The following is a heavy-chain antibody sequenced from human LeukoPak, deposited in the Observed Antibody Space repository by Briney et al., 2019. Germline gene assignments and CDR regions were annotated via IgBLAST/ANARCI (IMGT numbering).Heavy chain of an antibody. CDR1: GYSFTSYW. CDR3: ASQAPYYYDSSGYSALGY. Sequence: GESLKISCKGSGYSFTSYWIGWVRQMPGKGLEWMGIIYPGDSDTRYSPSSQGQVTISADKSISTAYLQWSSLKASDTAMYYCASQAPYYYDSSGYSALGYWGQGTLVTVSS. V-gene: IGHV5-51*01. D-gene: IGHD3-22*01. J-gene: IGHJ4*02. CDR2: IYPGDSDT.